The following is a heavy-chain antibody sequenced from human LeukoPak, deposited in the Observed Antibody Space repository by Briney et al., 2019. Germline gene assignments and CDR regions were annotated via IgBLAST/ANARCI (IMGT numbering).Heavy chain of an antibody. V-gene: IGHV4-34*01. CDR2: INHSGST. Sequence: PSETLSLTCAVYGGSFSAYYWSWIRQPPGKGLEWIGEINHSGSTNYNPSLKSRVTISVDTSKNQFSLKLSSVTAADTAVYYCARGGGPHGHPDYWGQGTLVTVSS. J-gene: IGHJ4*02. CDR1: GGSFSAYY. D-gene: IGHD5-24*01. CDR3: ARGGGPHGHPDY.